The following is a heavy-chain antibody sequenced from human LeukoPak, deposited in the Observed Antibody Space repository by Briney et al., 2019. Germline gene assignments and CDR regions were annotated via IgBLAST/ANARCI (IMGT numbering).Heavy chain of an antibody. J-gene: IGHJ4*02. V-gene: IGHV4-39*02. D-gene: IGHD5-18*01. CDR3: ARYTEMVTGQIDY. Sequence: SETLSLTCTVSGGSITSSNYYWGWIRQPPGKGLEWIGSIYHSGTTYYNPSLKSRVTISVDTSKNHFSLRLSSVTAADTAVYYCARYTEMVTGQIDYWGQGTLVTVSS. CDR2: IYHSGTT. CDR1: GGSITSSNYY.